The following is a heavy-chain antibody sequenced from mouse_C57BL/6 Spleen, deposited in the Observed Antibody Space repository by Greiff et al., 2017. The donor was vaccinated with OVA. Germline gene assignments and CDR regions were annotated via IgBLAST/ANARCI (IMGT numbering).Heavy chain of an antibody. V-gene: IGHV1-26*01. D-gene: IGHD1-1*01. J-gene: IGHJ4*01. Sequence: VQLQQSGPELVKPGASVKISCKASGYTFTDYYMNWVKQSHGKSLEWIGDINPNNGGTSYNQKFKGKATLTVDKSSSTAYMELRSLTSEDSAVYYCARFHYYFYAMDYWGQGTSVTVSS. CDR2: INPNNGGT. CDR3: ARFHYYFYAMDY. CDR1: GYTFTDYY.